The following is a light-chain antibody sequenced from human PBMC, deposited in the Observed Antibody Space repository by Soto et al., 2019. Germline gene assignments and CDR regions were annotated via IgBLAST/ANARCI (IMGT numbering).Light chain of an antibody. Sequence: DIQMTQSPSSLSASVGDRVTITCRASQHISNYLAWYQQQPGKVPKLLIYVASTLQSGVPSRFSGSGTGIDFSLTISSMQAEDIAAYYCQKNNSATGTFGQGTKVEIK. CDR1: QHISNY. J-gene: IGKJ1*01. CDR2: VAS. CDR3: QKNNSATGT. V-gene: IGKV1-27*01.